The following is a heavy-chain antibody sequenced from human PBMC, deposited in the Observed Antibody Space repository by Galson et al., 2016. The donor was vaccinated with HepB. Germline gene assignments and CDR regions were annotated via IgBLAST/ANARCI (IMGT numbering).Heavy chain of an antibody. CDR2: ISFDGSNI. CDR1: GFTFSTYA. V-gene: IGHV3-30-3*01. J-gene: IGHJ1*01. CDR3: ATEGERRHQLELAEYFQH. Sequence: SLRLSCAASGFTFSTYAMHWVRQAPGKGLEWVAVISFDGSNIYYGDSVKGRFTISRDNSKNTLYLQMNSLSGEDTAVYYCATEGERRHQLELAEYFQHWGQGTLVTVSS. D-gene: IGHD1-7*01.